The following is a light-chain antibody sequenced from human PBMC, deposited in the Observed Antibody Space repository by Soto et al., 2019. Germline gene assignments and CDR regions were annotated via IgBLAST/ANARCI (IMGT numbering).Light chain of an antibody. CDR1: QSVSSN. V-gene: IGKV3-15*01. Sequence: EIVMTQSPGTLSVSPGERATLSRRASQSVSSNLAWYQQKPGQAPSLLIYGASTRATGIPARFSGSGSGTEFALTISSLQSEDFAVYYCQQYXNWPRTFGQGTKV. CDR2: GAS. CDR3: QQYXNWPRT. J-gene: IGKJ1*01.